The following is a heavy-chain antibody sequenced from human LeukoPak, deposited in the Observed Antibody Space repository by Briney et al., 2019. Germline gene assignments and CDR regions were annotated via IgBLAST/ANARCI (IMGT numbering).Heavy chain of an antibody. Sequence: ASVKVSCKASGYTFTSYDINWVRQATGQGPEWMGWMSPKSGNTGYAQKFQGRVSMTRNTSISTVYMELSSLRSEDTAVYYCARGPPNWGFDYWGQGTLVTVS. V-gene: IGHV1-8*01. CDR2: MSPKSGNT. CDR3: ARGPPNWGFDY. CDR1: GYTFTSYD. J-gene: IGHJ4*02. D-gene: IGHD7-27*01.